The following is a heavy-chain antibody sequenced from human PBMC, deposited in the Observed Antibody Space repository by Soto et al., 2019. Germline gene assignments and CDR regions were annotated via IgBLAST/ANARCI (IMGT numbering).Heavy chain of an antibody. Sequence: GESLKISCKGSGYTFTNYWIGWVRQMPGKGLVWMWIIYPGDSDTRYSLSFQGQVTVSADKSISTAYLQWSSLKASDTAMYYCARPSRTYYDDTQDDAFDIWGQGTMVTVSS. D-gene: IGHD3-16*01. CDR2: IYPGDSDT. CDR3: ARPSRTYYDDTQDDAFDI. J-gene: IGHJ3*02. V-gene: IGHV5-51*01. CDR1: GYTFTNYW.